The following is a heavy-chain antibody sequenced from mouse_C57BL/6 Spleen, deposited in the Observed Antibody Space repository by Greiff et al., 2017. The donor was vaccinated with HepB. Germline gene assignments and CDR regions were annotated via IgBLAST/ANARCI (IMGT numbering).Heavy chain of an antibody. D-gene: IGHD1-1*01. CDR3: ARQGGSSRYFDV. CDR1: GFTFSSYG. CDR2: ISSGGSYT. Sequence: EVQLVESGGDLVKPGGSLKLSCAASGFTFSSYGMSWVRQTPDKRLEWVATISSGGSYTYYPDSVKGRFTISRDNAKNTLYLQMSSLKSEDTAMYYWARQGGSSRYFDVWGTGTTVTVSS. V-gene: IGHV5-6*01. J-gene: IGHJ1*03.